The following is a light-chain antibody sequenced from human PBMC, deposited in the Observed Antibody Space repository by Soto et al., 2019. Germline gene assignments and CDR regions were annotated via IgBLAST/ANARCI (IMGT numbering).Light chain of an antibody. Sequence: QSVLTQPASVSVSPAQSITSSCTGTSSDVGGYNYVSWYQQHPGKAPKLMIYEVSNRPSGVSNRFSGSKSGNTASLTISGLQAEDEADYYCSSYTSSSTRVFGTGTKVTVL. CDR3: SSYTSSSTRV. J-gene: IGLJ1*01. CDR2: EVS. CDR1: SSDVGGYNY. V-gene: IGLV2-14*01.